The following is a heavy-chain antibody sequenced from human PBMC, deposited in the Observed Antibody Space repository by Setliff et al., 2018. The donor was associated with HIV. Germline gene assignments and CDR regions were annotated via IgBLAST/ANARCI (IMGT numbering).Heavy chain of an antibody. V-gene: IGHV3-74*01. D-gene: IGHD3-22*01. CDR1: GFTFDDYA. CDR2: INSDGSSR. J-gene: IGHJ4*02. Sequence: GSLRLSCAASGFTFDDYAMHWVRQAPGKGLVWVSRINSDGSSRTYADSVKGRFTISRDNAKNTLYLQMNSLRAEDTAVYYCANDNYDSSGYRRYFDYWGQGTLVTVSS. CDR3: ANDNYDSSGYRRYFDY.